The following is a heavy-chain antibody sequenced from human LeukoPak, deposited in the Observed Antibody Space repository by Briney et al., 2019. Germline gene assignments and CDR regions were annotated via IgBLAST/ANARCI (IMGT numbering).Heavy chain of an antibody. CDR2: INHSGST. V-gene: IGHV4-39*07. J-gene: IGHJ4*02. Sequence: SETLSLTCTVSGGSISSSSYYWGWIRQPPGKGLEWIGEINHSGSTNYNPSLKSRVTISVDTSKNQFSLKLSSVSAADTAVYYCARESYDSSGYPYYFDYWGQGTLVTVSS. CDR1: GGSISSSSYY. CDR3: ARESYDSSGYPYYFDY. D-gene: IGHD3-22*01.